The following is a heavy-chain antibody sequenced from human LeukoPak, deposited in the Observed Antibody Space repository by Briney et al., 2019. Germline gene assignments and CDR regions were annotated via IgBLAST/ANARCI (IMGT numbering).Heavy chain of an antibody. CDR1: GFTFSGYS. J-gene: IGHJ4*02. Sequence: PGGSLRLSCTASGFTFSGYSMNWIRQAPGKGLEWVSSFGTKSTSIYHAGSVKGRFAISRDNAKNSLYLQMNSLRAEDTALYYCAREVSEGFDFWGQGTLVTVSS. CDR2: FGTKSTSI. CDR3: AREVSEGFDF. D-gene: IGHD3-22*01. V-gene: IGHV3-21*01.